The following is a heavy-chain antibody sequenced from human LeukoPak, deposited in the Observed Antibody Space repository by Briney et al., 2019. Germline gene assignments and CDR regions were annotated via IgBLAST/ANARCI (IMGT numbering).Heavy chain of an antibody. CDR2: ISAYNDNT. Sequence: GASVKVSCKASGYTFTNYGISLVRQVPGQGPEWMGWISAYNDNTNYAQKFQGRLTMTADTSTSTAYMELRSLRSDDTAVYYCARDEVVVTITLFDPWGQGTLVTVSS. CDR1: GYTFTNYG. V-gene: IGHV1-18*01. D-gene: IGHD2-15*01. J-gene: IGHJ5*02. CDR3: ARDEVVVTITLFDP.